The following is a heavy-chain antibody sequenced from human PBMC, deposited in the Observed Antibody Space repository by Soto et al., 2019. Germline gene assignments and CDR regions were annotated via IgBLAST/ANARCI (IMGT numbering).Heavy chain of an antibody. CDR3: ARDRHYCSSTSCYLKYGMDV. V-gene: IGHV1-46*01. CDR2: INPSGGST. D-gene: IGHD2-2*01. Sequence: GASVKVSCKASGFSFSDYFMHWVRQAPGQGLEWMGIINPSGGSTSYAQKFQGRVTMTRDTSTSTVYMELSSLRSEDTAVYYCARDRHYCSSTSCYLKYGMDVWGQGTTVTVSS. J-gene: IGHJ6*02. CDR1: GFSFSDYF.